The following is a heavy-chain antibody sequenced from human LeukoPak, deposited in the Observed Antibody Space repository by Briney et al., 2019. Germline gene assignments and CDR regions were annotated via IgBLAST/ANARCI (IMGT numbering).Heavy chain of an antibody. J-gene: IGHJ6*02. V-gene: IGHV1-8*01. D-gene: IGHD2-2*01. CDR1: GDTFTRYD. CDR2: MNANRGKT. Sequence: GASVRVSFKASGDTFTRYDINWVREGPGEGRGWGGWMNANRGKTGYTQKFQGRVTMTRNTSISTAYMELSSLRSEDTAVYYCAREVLGYCSSTSCKKNYYYYYGMDVWGQGTTVTVSS. CDR3: AREVLGYCSSTSCKKNYYYYYGMDV.